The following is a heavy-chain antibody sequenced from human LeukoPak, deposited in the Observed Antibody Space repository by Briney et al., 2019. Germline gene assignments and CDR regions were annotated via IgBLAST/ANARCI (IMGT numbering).Heavy chain of an antibody. J-gene: IGHJ4*02. CDR3: AKTRAYYYDSSGYPDY. CDR1: GFTFSSYA. D-gene: IGHD3-22*01. Sequence: PGGSLRLSCAASGFTFSSYAMSWVRQAPGKGLEWVSGISGSGGSTYYADSVKGWFTISRDNSKNTLYLQMNSLRAEDTAVYYCAKTRAYYYDSSGYPDYWGQGTLVTVSS. CDR2: ISGSGGST. V-gene: IGHV3-23*01.